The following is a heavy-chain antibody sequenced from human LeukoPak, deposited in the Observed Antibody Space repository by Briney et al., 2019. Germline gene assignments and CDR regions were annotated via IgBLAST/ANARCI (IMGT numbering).Heavy chain of an antibody. Sequence: PGGSLRLSCAASGFTFSSYSMNWVRQAPGKGLEWVSSISSSSSYIYYADSVKGRFTISRDNAKNSLYLQMNSLRPGDTAVYYCARDLATPVDYWGQGTLVTVSS. J-gene: IGHJ4*02. CDR3: ARDLATPVDY. D-gene: IGHD2-15*01. CDR1: GFTFSSYS. V-gene: IGHV3-21*01. CDR2: ISSSSSYI.